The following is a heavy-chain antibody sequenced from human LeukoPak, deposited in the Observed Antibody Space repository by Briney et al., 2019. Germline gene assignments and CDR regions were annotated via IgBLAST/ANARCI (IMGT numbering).Heavy chain of an antibody. CDR3: ARDHRIAVAGTLSGY. CDR1: GYTFTSYG. Sequence: ASVKVSCTASGYTFTSYGISWVRQAPGQGLEWMGWISAYNGNTNYAQKLQGRVTMTTDTSTSTAYMELRSLRSDDTAVYYCARDHRIAVAGTLSGYWGQGTLVTVSS. V-gene: IGHV1-18*01. CDR2: ISAYNGNT. J-gene: IGHJ4*02. D-gene: IGHD6-19*01.